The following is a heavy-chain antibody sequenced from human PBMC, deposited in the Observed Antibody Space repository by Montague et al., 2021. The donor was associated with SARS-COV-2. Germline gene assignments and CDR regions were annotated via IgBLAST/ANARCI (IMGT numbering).Heavy chain of an antibody. CDR2: INQSGNT. Sequence: SETLSLTCAVHGGSFSAYYWSWIRQPPGEGLEWIGDINQSGNTKYNPSLKSRATISLDTSKNQFSLKLSSVTAEDTAVYYCAREQHIVVVTATPGAFDIWGQGTMVTVSS. D-gene: IGHD2-21*02. J-gene: IGHJ3*02. CDR1: GGSFSAYY. V-gene: IGHV4-34*01. CDR3: AREQHIVVVTATPGAFDI.